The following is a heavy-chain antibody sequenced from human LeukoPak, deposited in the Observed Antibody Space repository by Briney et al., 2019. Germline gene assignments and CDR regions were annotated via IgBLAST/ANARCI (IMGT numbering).Heavy chain of an antibody. CDR2: ISGSGGKP. CDR1: GFTFSRNG. V-gene: IGHV3-23*01. Sequence: HPGGTLRLSCAASGFTFSRNGMTSGPQAPGKGVGRVSGISGSGGKPSYADPVKGRFTISRDNSKNTLYLQMNSLRAEDTAVYYCAKDRRAGSYDYWGQGTLVSVSS. CDR3: AKDRRAGSYDY. J-gene: IGHJ4*02. D-gene: IGHD3-10*01.